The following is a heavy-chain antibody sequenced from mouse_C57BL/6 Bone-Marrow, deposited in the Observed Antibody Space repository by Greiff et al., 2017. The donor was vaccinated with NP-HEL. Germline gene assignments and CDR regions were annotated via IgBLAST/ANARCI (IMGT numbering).Heavy chain of an antibody. CDR3: ARYYYDYDGYYAMDY. V-gene: IGHV1-26*01. D-gene: IGHD2-4*01. CDR2: INPNNGGT. CDR1: GYTFTDYY. J-gene: IGHJ4*01. Sequence: VQLKESGPELVKPGASVKISCKASGYTFTDYYMNWVKQSHGKSLEWIGAINPNNGGTSSNQKFKGKGTLTVDKSSSTAYMELRSLTSEDSAVYYCARYYYDYDGYYAMDYWGQGTSVTVSS.